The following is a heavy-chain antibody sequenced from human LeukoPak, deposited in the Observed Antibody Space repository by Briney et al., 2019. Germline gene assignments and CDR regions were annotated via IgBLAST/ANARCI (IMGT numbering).Heavy chain of an antibody. CDR1: GFTFSSYS. CDR2: ISSSSSYI. CDR3: ARDRGYSGYDSVYYYYGMDV. J-gene: IGHJ6*02. V-gene: IGHV3-21*01. Sequence: PGGSLRLSCAASGFTFSSYSMNWVRQAPGKGLEWVSSISSSSSYIYYADSVKGRFTISRDNAKNSLYLQMNSLRAEDTAVYYCARDRGYSGYDSVYYYYGMDVWGQGTTVTVSS. D-gene: IGHD5-12*01.